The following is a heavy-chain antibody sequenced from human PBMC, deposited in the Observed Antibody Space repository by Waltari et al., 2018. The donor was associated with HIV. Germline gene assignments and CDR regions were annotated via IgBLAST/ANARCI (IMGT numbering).Heavy chain of an antibody. V-gene: IGHV3-23*01. J-gene: IGHJ6*02. CDR3: AKGCGSGYYYYGMDV. CDR2: ISGSVGST. CDR1: GFTFSSYA. Sequence: EVQLLESGGGLVQPGGSLRLSCAASGFTFSSYAMSWVRQAPGKGLEWVSAISGSVGSTYYADAVKGRFTISRDNSKNTLYLQMNSLRAEDTAVYYCAKGCGSGYYYYGMDVWGQGTTVTVSS. D-gene: IGHD2-21*01.